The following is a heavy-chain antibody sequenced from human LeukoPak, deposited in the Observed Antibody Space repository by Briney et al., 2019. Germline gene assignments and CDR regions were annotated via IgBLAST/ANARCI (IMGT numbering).Heavy chain of an antibody. V-gene: IGHV4-59*12. J-gene: IGHJ4*02. CDR3: ARDRVRGVIDY. D-gene: IGHD3-10*01. CDR1: GDSISSYY. Sequence: SETLSLTCTVSGDSISSYYWSWIRQPPGKGLEWIGYIYYSGSTKYNPSLKSRVTISVDTSKNQFSLKLSSVTAADTAVYYCARDRVRGVIDYWGQGTLVTVSS. CDR2: IYYSGST.